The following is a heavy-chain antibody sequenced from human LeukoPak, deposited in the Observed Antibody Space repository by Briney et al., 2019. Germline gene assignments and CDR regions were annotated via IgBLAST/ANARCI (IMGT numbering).Heavy chain of an antibody. Sequence: GSSVKVSCKASGYTFTSYGISGVRQAPGQGLEWMGWISAYNGNTNYAQKLQGRVTMTTDTSTSTAYMELRSLRSDDTAVYYCARLSNSGSYHNLDQDYWGQGTLVTVSS. CDR1: GYTFTSYG. CDR2: ISAYNGNT. V-gene: IGHV1-18*01. CDR3: ARLSNSGSYHNLDQDY. J-gene: IGHJ4*02. D-gene: IGHD1-26*01.